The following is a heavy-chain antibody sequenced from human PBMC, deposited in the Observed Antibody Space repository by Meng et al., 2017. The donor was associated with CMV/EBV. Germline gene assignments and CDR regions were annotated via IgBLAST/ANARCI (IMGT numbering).Heavy chain of an antibody. CDR1: GFTFSSYS. CDR3: ARDLDAGVVVVPAAIFPYYYYGMDV. CDR2: ISSSSSTI. Sequence: SCTASGFTFSSYSMNWVRQAPGKGLEWVSYISSSSSTIYYADSVKGRFTISRDNAKNSLYLQMNSLRAEDTAVYYCARDLDAGVVVVPAAIFPYYYYGMDVWGQGTTVTVSS. D-gene: IGHD2-2*01. J-gene: IGHJ6*02. V-gene: IGHV3-48*04.